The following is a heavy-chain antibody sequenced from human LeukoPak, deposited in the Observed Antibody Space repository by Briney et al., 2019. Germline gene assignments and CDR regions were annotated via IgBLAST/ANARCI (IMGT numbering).Heavy chain of an antibody. CDR2: ISGSGDST. CDR1: GFTFSNYA. D-gene: IGHD3-3*01. V-gene: IGHV3-23*01. J-gene: IGHJ4*02. Sequence: GGSLRLSCAASGFTFSNYAMSWVRQAPGKGLQWVSAISGSGDSTYYADSVKGRFTISRDNSKNTLYVQMSSLRDEDTAVYYCAKLYYDFWSGIDHWGQGTLVTVSS. CDR3: AKLYYDFWSGIDH.